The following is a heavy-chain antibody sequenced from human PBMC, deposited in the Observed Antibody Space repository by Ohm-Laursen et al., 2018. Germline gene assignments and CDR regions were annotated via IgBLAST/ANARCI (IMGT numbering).Heavy chain of an antibody. J-gene: IGHJ5*02. Sequence: GTLSLTCSVSGASISSYYWTWIRQPPGKGLEWIGHFYHSGGTNNNPSFKSRVTISIDTSKNQVSLNVNSVTAADTAVYYCARHYIVVVVAAANWFDPWGQGTLVTVSS. CDR1: GASISSYY. CDR3: ARHYIVVVVAAANWFDP. V-gene: IGHV4-59*08. CDR2: FYHSGGT. D-gene: IGHD2-15*01.